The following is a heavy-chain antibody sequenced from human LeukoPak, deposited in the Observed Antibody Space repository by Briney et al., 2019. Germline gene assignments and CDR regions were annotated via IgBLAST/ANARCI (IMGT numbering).Heavy chain of an antibody. V-gene: IGHV1-58*01. Sequence: SVKVSCKASGFTFTSSAVQWVRQARGQRLEWIGWIVVGSGNTNYAQKFQERVTITRDMSTSTAYMELSSLRSEDTAVYYCASSIDSSGWYVNFDYWGQGTLVTVSS. D-gene: IGHD6-19*01. CDR1: GFTFTSSA. J-gene: IGHJ4*02. CDR2: IVVGSGNT. CDR3: ASSIDSSGWYVNFDY.